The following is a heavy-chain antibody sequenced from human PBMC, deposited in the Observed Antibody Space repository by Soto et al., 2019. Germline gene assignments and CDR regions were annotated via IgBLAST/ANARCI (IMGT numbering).Heavy chain of an antibody. Sequence: PSETLSLTCTVSGGSISSSSYYWGWIRQPPGKGLEWIGSIYYSGSTYYNPSLKSRVTISVDTSKNQFSLKLSSVTAADTAVYYCARHNFFSESGYPAPYYYYYYYMDVWGKGTTVTVSS. CDR2: IYYSGST. CDR3: ARHNFFSESGYPAPYYYYYYYMDV. V-gene: IGHV4-39*01. J-gene: IGHJ6*03. CDR1: GGSISSSSYY. D-gene: IGHD5-12*01.